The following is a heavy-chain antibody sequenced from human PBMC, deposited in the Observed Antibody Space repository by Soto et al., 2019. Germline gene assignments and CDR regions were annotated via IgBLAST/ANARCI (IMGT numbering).Heavy chain of an antibody. CDR1: GFTFSSYG. D-gene: IGHD2-15*01. CDR2: IWYDGSNK. CDR3: ARGEAVAATRPYYYYGMDV. J-gene: IGHJ6*02. Sequence: QVQLVESGGGVVQPGRSLRLSCAASGFTFSSYGMHWVRQAPGKGLEWVAVIWYDGSNKYYADSVKGRFTISRDNSKNTLYLQMNSLRAEDTAVYYCARGEAVAATRPYYYYGMDVWGQGTTVTVSS. V-gene: IGHV3-33*01.